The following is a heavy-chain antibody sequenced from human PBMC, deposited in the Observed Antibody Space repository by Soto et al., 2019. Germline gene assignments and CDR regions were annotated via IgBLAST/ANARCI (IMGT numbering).Heavy chain of an antibody. CDR3: ARSYTLLVAALGE. V-gene: IGHV4-61*01. J-gene: IGHJ1*01. CDR2: IFYRGTT. Sequence: QVQLQESGPGLVKPSETLSLTCTVSGGSVNSGTYYWSWIRQPPGKGLEGIGYIFYRGTTSYNPSLESRVTFSVDTSTNQFSLKLTSVTAADTAVYYCARSYTLLVAALGEWGQGTLVTVSS. CDR1: GGSVNSGTYY. D-gene: IGHD2-15*01.